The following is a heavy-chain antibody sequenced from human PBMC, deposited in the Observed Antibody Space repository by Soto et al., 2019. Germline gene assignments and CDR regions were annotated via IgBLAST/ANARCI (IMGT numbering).Heavy chain of an antibody. Sequence: PSETLSLTCAVSGDSISSDKWWSWVRQPPGKGLEWIGEVYHSGNTNYNPSLKSRVIISVDKSKNQFSLKLSSVTAADTAVYYCARGEMATTDYWGQGTLVTVSS. CDR1: GDSISSDKW. CDR3: ARGEMATTDY. CDR2: VYHSGNT. J-gene: IGHJ4*02. V-gene: IGHV4-4*02. D-gene: IGHD5-12*01.